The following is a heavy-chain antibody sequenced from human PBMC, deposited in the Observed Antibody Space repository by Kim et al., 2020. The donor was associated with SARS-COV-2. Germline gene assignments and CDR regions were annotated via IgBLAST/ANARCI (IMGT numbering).Heavy chain of an antibody. D-gene: IGHD5-12*01. V-gene: IGHV1-3*01. CDR1: GYTFTSYV. CDR2: INADNGNT. Sequence: ASVKVSCKASGYTFTSYVMHWVRQAPGQRLDWMGWINADNGNTKYSPKFQGRVTITRDTSASTAYMELSSLRSEDTAVYYCARASSAYSSYAFWGQGTLVTVSS. J-gene: IGHJ4*02. CDR3: ARASSAYSSYAF.